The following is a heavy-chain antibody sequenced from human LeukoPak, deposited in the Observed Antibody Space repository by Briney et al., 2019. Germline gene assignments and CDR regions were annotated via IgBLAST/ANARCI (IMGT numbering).Heavy chain of an antibody. CDR3: ARVPGYGDYYFDY. J-gene: IGHJ4*02. CDR1: GGSVSSGSYY. D-gene: IGHD4-17*01. V-gene: IGHV4-61*01. Sequence: PSETLSLTCTVSGGSVSSGSYYWSWIRQPPGKGLEWIGYIYYSGSTNYNPSLKSRVTMSVDTSKNQFSLKLSSVTAADTAVYYCARVPGYGDYYFDYWGQGTLVTVSS. CDR2: IYYSGST.